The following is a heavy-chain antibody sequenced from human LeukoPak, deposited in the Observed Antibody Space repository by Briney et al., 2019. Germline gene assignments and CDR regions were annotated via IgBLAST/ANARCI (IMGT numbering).Heavy chain of an antibody. CDR3: AKDRPLSDAFDI. V-gene: IGHV3-33*03. D-gene: IGHD3-10*01. CDR1: GFTFSGHG. CDR2: ICFDGSKK. Sequence: GRSLRLSCEASGFTFSGHGMHWVRQAPGKGLEWVAVICFDGSKKYYADSVKGRFTISRDNSKNMLYLQMNSLRVEDTAVYYCAKDRPLSDAFDIWGQGTMVTVSS. J-gene: IGHJ3*02.